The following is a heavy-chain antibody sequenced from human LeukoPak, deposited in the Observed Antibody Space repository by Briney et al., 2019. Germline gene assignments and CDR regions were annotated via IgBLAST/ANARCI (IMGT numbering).Heavy chain of an antibody. CDR3: ARDPKTAQLDYYFDY. J-gene: IGHJ4*02. D-gene: IGHD2-2*01. V-gene: IGHV3-30*02. CDR2: IRYDGSNK. CDR1: GFTFSSYG. Sequence: GGSLRLSCAASGFTFSSYGMHWVRQAPGKGLEWVAFIRYDGSNKYYADSVKGRFTISRDNSKNTLYLQMNSLRAEDTAVYYCARDPKTAQLDYYFDYWGQGTLVTVSS.